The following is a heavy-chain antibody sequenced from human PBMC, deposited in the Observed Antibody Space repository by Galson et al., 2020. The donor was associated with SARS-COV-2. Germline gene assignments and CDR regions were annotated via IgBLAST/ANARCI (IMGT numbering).Heavy chain of an antibody. CDR3: ARLGYYDSSGYPMYNWFDP. CDR1: GGSISSSNW. CDR2: IYHSGST. V-gene: IGHV4-4*02. Sequence: SETLSLTCAVSGGSISSSNWWSWVRQPPGKGLEWIGEIYHSGSTNYNPSLKSRVTISVDKSKNQFSLKLSSVTAADTAVYYCARLGYYDSSGYPMYNWFDPWGQGTLVTVSS. J-gene: IGHJ5*02. D-gene: IGHD3-22*01.